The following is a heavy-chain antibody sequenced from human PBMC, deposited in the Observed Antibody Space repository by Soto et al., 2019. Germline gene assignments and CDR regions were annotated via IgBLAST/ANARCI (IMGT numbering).Heavy chain of an antibody. CDR3: ARMGFKGTAMPIRVAGGMDV. Sequence: ASVKVSCKVSGYTFTGDYMHWVRQAPGQGLEWMGWINPNSGGTNYAQKFQGWVTMTRDTSISTAYMELSRLRSDDTAVYYCARMGFKGTAMPIRVAGGMDVSGQGTAITASS. D-gene: IGHD5-18*01. CDR1: GYTFTGDY. J-gene: IGHJ6*02. V-gene: IGHV1-2*04. CDR2: INPNSGGT.